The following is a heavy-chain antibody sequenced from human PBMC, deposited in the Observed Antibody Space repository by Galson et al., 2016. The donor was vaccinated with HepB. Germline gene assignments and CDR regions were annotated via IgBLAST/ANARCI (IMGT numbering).Heavy chain of an antibody. D-gene: IGHD5-24*01. CDR2: INQDGSVK. V-gene: IGHV3-7*01. CDR3: SIRLDF. Sequence: SLRLSCAVSGFTFSGDWMDWVRQAPGKGLEWVANINQDGSVKHYVDSVKGRFTVSRDNSKNSLYLQMNSLRAEDTAAYYCSIRLDFWGQGTLVTVSS. J-gene: IGHJ4*02. CDR1: GFTFSGDW.